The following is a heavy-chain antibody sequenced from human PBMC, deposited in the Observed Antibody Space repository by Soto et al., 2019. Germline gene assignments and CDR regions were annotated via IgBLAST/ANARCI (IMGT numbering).Heavy chain of an antibody. D-gene: IGHD2-2*01. CDR2: INGDGSDT. V-gene: IGHV3-74*01. CDR3: TRSITGFSYADS. J-gene: IGHJ4*02. Sequence: EVQLVESGGVLVQPGGSLRLSCAASGFTFSTYWMHWVRQAPGKGLVWVSRINGDGSDTVYTDFVKGRFTSSRDNAKNTLYLQMNSLRAEDTAVYYCTRSITGFSYADSGGRGTLFTVSS. CDR1: GFTFSTYW.